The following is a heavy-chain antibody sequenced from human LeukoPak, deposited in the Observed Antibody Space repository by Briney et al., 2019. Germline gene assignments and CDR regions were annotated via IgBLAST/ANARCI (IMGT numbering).Heavy chain of an antibody. Sequence: GASVKVSCKASGYTFTSYAMNWVRQAPGQGLEWMGWINTNTGNPTYAQGFTGRFVFSLDTSVSTTYLQISSLKAEDTAVYYCASGRTDIVVVPATLRNYFFDYWGQGTLVTVSS. CDR3: ASGRTDIVVVPATLRNYFFDY. D-gene: IGHD2-2*01. V-gene: IGHV7-4-1*02. CDR2: INTNTGNP. J-gene: IGHJ4*02. CDR1: GYTFTSYA.